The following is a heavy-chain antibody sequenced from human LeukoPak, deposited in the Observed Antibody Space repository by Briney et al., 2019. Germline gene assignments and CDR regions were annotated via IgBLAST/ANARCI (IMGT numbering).Heavy chain of an antibody. Sequence: SETLSLTCTVSGYSISSGYYWGWIRQPPGKGLEWIGSIYHSGSTNYNPSLKSRVTISVDTSKNQFSLKLSSVTAADTAVYYCARDGGRITMFLWGQGTLVTVSS. CDR3: ARDGGRITMFL. D-gene: IGHD3-10*02. J-gene: IGHJ4*02. CDR1: GYSISSGYY. CDR2: IYHSGST. V-gene: IGHV4-38-2*02.